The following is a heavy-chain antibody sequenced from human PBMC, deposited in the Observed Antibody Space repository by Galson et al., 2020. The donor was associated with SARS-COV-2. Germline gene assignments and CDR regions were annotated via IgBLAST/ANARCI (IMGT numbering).Heavy chain of an antibody. CDR2: INPKTGGT. Sequence: GASVKVSCQASGYIFTDFYIHWVRQAPGHGLEWMGWINPKTGGTNPAQNFQGRVSLSRDTSISTVYMELGGLRSADTAIYYCARVYNYGDYWGFWGQGTLVTVSS. CDR1: GYIFTDFY. J-gene: IGHJ4*02. V-gene: IGHV1-2*02. CDR3: ARVYNYGDYWGF. D-gene: IGHD1-1*01.